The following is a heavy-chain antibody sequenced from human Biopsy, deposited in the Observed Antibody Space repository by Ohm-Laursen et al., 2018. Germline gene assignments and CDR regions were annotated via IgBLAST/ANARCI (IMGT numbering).Heavy chain of an antibody. Sequence: SLRLSCTASGFRFGDYAMHWVRQAPGKGLEWVSGVSWNSDTIDYAVSVRGRFTISRDNAKNSLYLQMSSLRAEDTAFYYCAKEGPPKDYSSSFHSWGQGTLVTVSS. J-gene: IGHJ4*02. CDR1: GFRFGDYA. CDR2: VSWNSDTI. D-gene: IGHD6-13*01. V-gene: IGHV3-9*01. CDR3: AKEGPPKDYSSSFHS.